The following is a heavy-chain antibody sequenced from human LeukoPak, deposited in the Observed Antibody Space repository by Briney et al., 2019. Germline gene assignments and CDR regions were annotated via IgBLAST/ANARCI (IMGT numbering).Heavy chain of an antibody. CDR2: IYTSGST. J-gene: IGHJ4*02. CDR1: GGSISSYY. D-gene: IGHD6-13*01. Sequence: SETLSLTCTVSGGSISSYYWSWIRQPAGKGLECIGRIYTSGSTNYNPSLKSRVTMSVDTSKNHFSLKLTSVTAADTAVYYCASESRSWGQGTLVTVSS. CDR3: ASESRS. V-gene: IGHV4-4*07.